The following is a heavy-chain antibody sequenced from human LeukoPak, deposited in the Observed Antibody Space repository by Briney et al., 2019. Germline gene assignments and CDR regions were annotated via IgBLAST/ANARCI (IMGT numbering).Heavy chain of an antibody. Sequence: AESLKTSCKASGYSFTSYWISCVRQMPPKGRVWMGIFYPGDSDTRYSPSFQGQVTMSADKSISTAYLQWSSLKASDTAMYYCARLGGTYYYGSGDLKYWGQGTLVTVSS. CDR2: FYPGDSDT. D-gene: IGHD3-10*01. CDR1: GYSFTSYW. J-gene: IGHJ4*02. V-gene: IGHV5-51*01. CDR3: ARLGGTYYYGSGDLKY.